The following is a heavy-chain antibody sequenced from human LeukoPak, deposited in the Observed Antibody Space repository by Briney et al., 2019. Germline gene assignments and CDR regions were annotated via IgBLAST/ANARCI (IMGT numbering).Heavy chain of an antibody. CDR1: GGSISTSH. J-gene: IGHJ3*02. D-gene: IGHD1-26*01. CDR3: ARGGSLVGTTPHDTFDI. V-gene: IGHV4-59*01. CDR2: FYYSGST. Sequence: SETLSLTCTVSGGSISTSHWSWIRQPPGKGLEWIGYFYYSGSTNYNPSLKSRVTLSVDTSKNQFSLNLRSVTAADTAVYYCARGGSLVGTTPHDTFDIWGQGTMVTVSS.